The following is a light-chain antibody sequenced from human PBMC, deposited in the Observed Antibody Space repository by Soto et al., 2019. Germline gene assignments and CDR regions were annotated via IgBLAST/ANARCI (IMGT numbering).Light chain of an antibody. CDR1: QSVSSY. CDR3: QQRSNWTPTWT. V-gene: IGKV3-11*01. Sequence: EIVLTQSPATLSLSPGERATLSCRASQSVSSYLAWYQQKPGQAPRLLIYDASNRATGIPARFSGSGSGTDFNLTISSLEPEDFAVYYCQQRSNWTPTWTFGQGTKVEIK. CDR2: DAS. J-gene: IGKJ1*01.